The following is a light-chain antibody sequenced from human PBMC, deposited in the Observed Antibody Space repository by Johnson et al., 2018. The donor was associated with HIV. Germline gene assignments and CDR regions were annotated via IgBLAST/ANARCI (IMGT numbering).Light chain of an antibody. CDR2: DNN. CDR1: SSNIGNNY. CDR3: GTWDNSLLTAV. Sequence: QSVLTQPPSVSAAAGQKVTISCSGSSSNIGNNYVAWYQQVPGTAPKLLIYDNNRRPSGVPDRFSGSKSGTSATLGITGLQTGDEADYFCGTWDNSLLTAVFGTGTKVTVL. V-gene: IGLV1-51*01. J-gene: IGLJ1*01.